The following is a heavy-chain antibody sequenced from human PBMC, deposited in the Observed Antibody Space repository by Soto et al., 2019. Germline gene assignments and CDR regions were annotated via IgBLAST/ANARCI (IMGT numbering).Heavy chain of an antibody. CDR2: IYYSGST. CDR3: ARPPTASLDAFEI. J-gene: IGHJ3*02. CDR1: GGSISISTYY. Sequence: SETLSLTCTVSGGSISISTYYWGWIRQPPGKGLEWIGSIYYSGSTYYNPSLKSRVTISVDTSKNQFSLNLNSVTAADTAVYYCARPPTASLDAFEIWGQGTMVTV. V-gene: IGHV4-39*01.